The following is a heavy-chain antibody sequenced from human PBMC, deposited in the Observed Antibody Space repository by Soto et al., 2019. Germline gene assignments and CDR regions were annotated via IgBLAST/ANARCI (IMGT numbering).Heavy chain of an antibody. CDR3: AKGRGLWGYFDY. CDR2: ISGSGGST. D-gene: IGHD3-16*01. V-gene: IGHV3-23*01. CDR1: GFTFSSYA. J-gene: IGHJ4*02. Sequence: EAQLLESGGGLVQPGGSLRLSCAASGFTFSSYAMSWVRQAPGKGLEWVSSISGSGGSTYYADSVKGRFTISRDNSKNTLYLQMNSLRAEDTAVYYCAKGRGLWGYFDYWGQGTLVTVSS.